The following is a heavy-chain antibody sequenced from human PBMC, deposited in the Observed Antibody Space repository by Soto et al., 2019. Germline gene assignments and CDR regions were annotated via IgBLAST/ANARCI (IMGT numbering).Heavy chain of an antibody. J-gene: IGHJ4*02. V-gene: IGHV4-31*03. CDR3: ARSSRSYFDY. Sequence: QVQLQESGPGLVKPSQTLSLTCTVSGGSISRSGYFWSWIRQHPGKGLEWIGYIYDSGSTYYNPSLKSRVSLSVDPSKNQFSLNLTSVTAADTAMYYCARSSRSYFDYWGQGTLVTVSS. CDR2: IYDSGST. CDR1: GGSISRSGYF.